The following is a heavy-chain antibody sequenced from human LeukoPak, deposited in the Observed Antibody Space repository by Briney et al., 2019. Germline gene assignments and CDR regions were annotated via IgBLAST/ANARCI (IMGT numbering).Heavy chain of an antibody. V-gene: IGHV4-39*01. CDR2: IYYRGST. D-gene: IGHD3-22*01. J-gene: IGHJ4*02. CDR1: GGSISSSSYY. Sequence: PSETLSLTCTVSGGSISSSSYYWGWIRQPPGKGLEWIGSIYYRGSTYYNSSLKSRVTISVDTSKNQFSLKLSSVTAADTAVYSCAKLRYDSTGYPGGFDYWGQGTLVTVSS. CDR3: AKLRYDSTGYPGGFDY.